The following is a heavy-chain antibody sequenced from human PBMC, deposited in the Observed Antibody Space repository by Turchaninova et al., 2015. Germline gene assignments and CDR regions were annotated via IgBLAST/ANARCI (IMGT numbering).Heavy chain of an antibody. D-gene: IGHD6-13*01. V-gene: IGHV3-21*01. Sequence: EVQLVESGGGLVKPGGSLRLSCAASGFTFSAYDMNWVRQAPGKGLDWVSSITAGSGNTYCAEAWKGPFPSSRDDATNSLFLQWNSLRAEDTAVYFCAQGYHYFDYWGPGSLVTVSS. CDR3: AQGYHYFDY. CDR1: GFTFSAYD. CDR2: ITAGSGNT. J-gene: IGHJ4*02.